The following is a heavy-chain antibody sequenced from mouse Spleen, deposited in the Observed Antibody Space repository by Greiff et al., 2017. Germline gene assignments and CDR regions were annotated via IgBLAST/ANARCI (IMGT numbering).Heavy chain of an antibody. CDR3: ARAIYYDLWYFDV. Sequence: QVQLKQPGAELVKPGASVKLSCKASGYTFTSYWMHWVKQRPGQGLEWIGMIHPNSGSTNYNEKFKSKATLTVDKSSSTAYMQLSSLTSEDSAVYYCARAIYYDLWYFDVWGAGTTVTVSS. CDR1: GYTFTSYW. D-gene: IGHD2-4*01. V-gene: IGHV1-64*01. CDR2: IHPNSGST. J-gene: IGHJ1*01.